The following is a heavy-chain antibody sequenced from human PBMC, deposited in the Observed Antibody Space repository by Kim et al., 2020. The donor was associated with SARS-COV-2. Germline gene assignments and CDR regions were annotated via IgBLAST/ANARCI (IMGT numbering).Heavy chain of an antibody. V-gene: IGHV3-23*01. J-gene: IGHJ6*02. D-gene: IGHD3-22*01. Sequence: RFTISRDNSKNTLYLQMNSLRAEDTAVYYCAKVLGYYDSSGYYYYYYGMDVWGQGTTVTVSS. CDR3: AKVLGYYDSSGYYYYYYGMDV.